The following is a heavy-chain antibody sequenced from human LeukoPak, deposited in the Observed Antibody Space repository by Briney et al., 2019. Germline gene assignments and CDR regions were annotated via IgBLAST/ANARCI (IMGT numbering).Heavy chain of an antibody. CDR2: INHSGST. CDR1: GGSFSGYY. J-gene: IGHJ5*02. D-gene: IGHD4-17*01. V-gene: IGHV4-34*01. CDR3: ARWEFTVTTDKKRNWFDP. Sequence: SETLSLTCAVYGGSFSGYYWSWIRQPPGKGLEWIGEINHSGSTNYNPSLKSRVTISVDTSKNQLSLKLSSVAAADTAVYYCARWEFTVTTDKKRNWFDPWGQGTLVTVSS.